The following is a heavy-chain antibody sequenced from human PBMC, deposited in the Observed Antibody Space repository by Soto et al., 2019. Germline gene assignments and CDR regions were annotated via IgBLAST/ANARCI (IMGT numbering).Heavy chain of an antibody. CDR1: GFTFSTHG. V-gene: IGHV3-30*03. D-gene: IGHD5-12*01. Sequence: QVQLVESGGGVVQPGRSLRLSCSASGFTFSTHGMHWVRQAPGKGLEWVALISYDGTDKYYADSVKGRFTISRDNSKNTLYLQMNSLRAEDTAVYYCASPVDPYYYGMDVWGQGTTVTVSS. CDR3: ASPVDPYYYGMDV. J-gene: IGHJ6*02. CDR2: ISYDGTDK.